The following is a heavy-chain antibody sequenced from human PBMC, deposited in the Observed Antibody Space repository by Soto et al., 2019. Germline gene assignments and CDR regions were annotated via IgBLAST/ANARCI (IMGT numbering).Heavy chain of an antibody. CDR2: ISTSSNYI. CDR3: ARGGYSYGYTRGYYYYYGMDV. Sequence: EVQLVESGGGLVKPGGSLRLSCAASGFTFSNYTMNWVRQAPGKGLEWVSSISTSSNYIYYADSVKGRFTISRDNAKNSLYLQMNSLRAEDTAVYYCARGGYSYGYTRGYYYYYGMDVWGQGTTVTVSS. CDR1: GFTFSNYT. V-gene: IGHV3-21*01. D-gene: IGHD5-18*01. J-gene: IGHJ6*02.